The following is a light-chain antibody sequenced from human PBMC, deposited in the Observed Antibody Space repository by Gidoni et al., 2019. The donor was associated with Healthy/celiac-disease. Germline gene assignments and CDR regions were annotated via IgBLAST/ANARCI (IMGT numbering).Light chain of an antibody. V-gene: IGKV1-5*03. CDR1: QSISSW. Sequence: DSQLPQSPSTLSASVGDRVTITCRASQSISSWLAWYQQKPGKAPKLLIYTASSLESGVPSRFSGSGSGTEFTLTISSLQPDDFATYYCQQYNSYPYTFXQXTKLEIK. CDR3: QQYNSYPYT. J-gene: IGKJ2*01. CDR2: TAS.